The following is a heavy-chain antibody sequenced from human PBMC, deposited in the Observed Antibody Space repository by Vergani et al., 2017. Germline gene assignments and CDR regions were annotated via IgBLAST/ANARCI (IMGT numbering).Heavy chain of an antibody. CDR2: IYYSGST. CDR1: GGSVSSGSYY. CDR3: ARAEKSSGGSYYYGMDV. V-gene: IGHV4-61*01. Sequence: QVQLQESGPGLVKPSETLSLTCTVSGGSVSSGSYYWSWIRQPPGKGLEWIGYIYYSGSTNYNPSLKSRVTISVDTSKNQFSLKLSSVTAADTAVYYCARAEKSSGGSYYYGMDVWGQGTTVTVSS. J-gene: IGHJ6*02. D-gene: IGHD3-10*01.